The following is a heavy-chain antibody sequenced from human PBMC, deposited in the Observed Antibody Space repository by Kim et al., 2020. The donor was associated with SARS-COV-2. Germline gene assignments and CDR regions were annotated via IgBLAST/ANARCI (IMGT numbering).Heavy chain of an antibody. CDR1: GGSISSYY. Sequence: SETLSLTCTVSGGSISSYYWSWIRQPPGKGLEWIGYIYYSGSTNYNPSLKSRVTISVDTSKNQFSLKLSSVTAADTAVYYCARGGYGQIDPWGQGTLVTVSS. V-gene: IGHV4-59*13. CDR3: ARGGYGQIDP. J-gene: IGHJ5*02. CDR2: IYYSGST. D-gene: IGHD5-18*01.